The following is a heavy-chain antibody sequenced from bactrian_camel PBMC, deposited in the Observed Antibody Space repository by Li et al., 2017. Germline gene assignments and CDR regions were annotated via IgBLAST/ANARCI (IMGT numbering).Heavy chain of an antibody. CDR1: GITTSSTC. D-gene: IGHD3*01. CDR2: LWIGGVTT. Sequence: QVQLVESGGGSVQAGGSLTLPCAASGITTSSTCMAWFRQAPGKEREGLAALWIGGVTTTYADSVKGRFIITRDKAKDLVYLQMNGLQPEDTAVYYCALGSGRQATMTARGKGTQVTVS. J-gene: IGHJ4*01. V-gene: IGHV3S53*01.